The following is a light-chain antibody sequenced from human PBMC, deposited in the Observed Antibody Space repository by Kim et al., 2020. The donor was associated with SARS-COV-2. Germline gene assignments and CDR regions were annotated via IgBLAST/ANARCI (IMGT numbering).Light chain of an antibody. Sequence: DIQMTQSPSTLSASVGDRVTITCRASQSISNWLAWYQQKPGKAPKLLIYKASSLQSGVPSRFSGSGSGTEFTLTISSLQPDDFATYYCKQCYTYLETFGQGTKVEIK. CDR3: KQCYTYLET. CDR2: KAS. CDR1: QSISNW. J-gene: IGKJ1*01. V-gene: IGKV1-5*03.